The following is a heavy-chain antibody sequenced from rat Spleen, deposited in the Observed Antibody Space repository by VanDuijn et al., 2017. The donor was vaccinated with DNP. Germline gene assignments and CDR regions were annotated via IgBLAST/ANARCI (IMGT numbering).Heavy chain of an antibody. Sequence: QVQLKESGPGLVQPSQTLSLTCTVAGFSLTSNNVHWLRQPPGKGLEWIVAISSGGSRYYNSVLKSRLSISRDTSKSQVFLKMDSVLPEDTAMYFCARSQGYYYDGSYYPFAYWGQGILVTVSS. CDR3: ARSQGYYYDGSYYPFAY. CDR1: GFSLTSNN. D-gene: IGHD1-12*02. J-gene: IGHJ3*01. V-gene: IGHV2-6*01. CDR2: ISSGGSR.